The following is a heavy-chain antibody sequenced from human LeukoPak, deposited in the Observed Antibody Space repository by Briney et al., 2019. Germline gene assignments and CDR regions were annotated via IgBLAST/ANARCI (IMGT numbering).Heavy chain of an antibody. CDR3: AKPATVALTGSPLDY. CDR2: ISSDGSNK. J-gene: IGHJ4*02. Sequence: GGSLRLSCAASGFSFSAYGMHWVRLPPGKGLEWVALISSDGSNKYYAESVKGRFTISRDNSKNTLFLQMESLRAEDTAVYYCAKPATVALTGSPLDYWGQGTLVPVSS. V-gene: IGHV3-30*18. CDR1: GFSFSAYG. D-gene: IGHD7-27*01.